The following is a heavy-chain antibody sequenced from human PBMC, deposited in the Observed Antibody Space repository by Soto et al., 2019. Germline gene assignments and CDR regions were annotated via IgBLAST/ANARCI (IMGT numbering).Heavy chain of an antibody. CDR3: ARDLAVGPVDY. CDR2: ISAYNGNT. V-gene: IGHV1-18*01. J-gene: IGHJ4*02. CDR1: GYTFTSYG. Sequence: QVQLVQSGAEVKKPGASVKVSCKASGYTFTSYGISWVRQAPGQGLEWMGWISAYNGNTNSAQKLLGRVTITTDTSTSTANMELRSLRSDDTAVYYCARDLAVGPVDYWGQGTLVTVSS.